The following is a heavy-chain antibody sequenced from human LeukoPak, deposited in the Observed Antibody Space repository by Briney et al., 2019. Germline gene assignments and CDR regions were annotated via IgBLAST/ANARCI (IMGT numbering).Heavy chain of an antibody. V-gene: IGHV1-69*13. Sequence: SVKVSCKASGGTFSSYAISWVRQAPGQGLEWMGRIIPIFGTANYAQKFQGRVTITADESTSTAYMELSSLRSEDTAVYYCARAPLCGGDCYSYFDYWGQGTLVTVSS. CDR2: IIPIFGTA. D-gene: IGHD2-21*02. CDR3: ARAPLCGGDCYSYFDY. CDR1: GGTFSSYA. J-gene: IGHJ4*02.